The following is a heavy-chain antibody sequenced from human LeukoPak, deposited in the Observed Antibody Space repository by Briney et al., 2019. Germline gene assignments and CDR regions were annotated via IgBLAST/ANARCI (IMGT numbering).Heavy chain of an antibody. CDR1: GFSFSTYA. V-gene: IGHV3-23*01. D-gene: IGHD3-10*01. Sequence: GGSLGLSCAASGFSFSTYAMTWVRQAPGKGLECVSDIFGSGDNTFYADSVRGRFTISRDNSKSTLYLQMNSLRAEDTAVYYCASRSYYLDNWGQGTLVTVSS. CDR2: IFGSGDNT. CDR3: ASRSYYLDN. J-gene: IGHJ4*02.